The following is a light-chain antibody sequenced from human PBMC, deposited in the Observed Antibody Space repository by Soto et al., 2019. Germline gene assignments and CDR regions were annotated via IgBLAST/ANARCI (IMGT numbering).Light chain of an antibody. CDR3: QEYNNWPSMYT. CDR1: QSVRTK. Sequence: EIVMTQFPATLSVSPGERATLSCRASQSVRTKLAWYQQKPGQAPRLLIYGASTRATGIPARFSGSGSGTDFTLTISSLQSEDFAVYYCQEYNNWPSMYTFGQGTKLEIK. V-gene: IGKV3-15*01. CDR2: GAS. J-gene: IGKJ2*01.